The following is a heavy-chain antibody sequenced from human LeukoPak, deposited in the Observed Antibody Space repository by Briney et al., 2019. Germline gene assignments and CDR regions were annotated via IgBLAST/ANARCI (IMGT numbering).Heavy chain of an antibody. D-gene: IGHD3-10*01. CDR2: INPNSGGT. CDR3: ARAGRVLWFGEPNYYYYYMDV. J-gene: IGHJ6*03. CDR1: GYTFTGYY. Sequence: GASVKVSCKASGYTFTGYYMHWVRQAPGQGLEWMGWINPNSGGTNYAQKFQGRVTMTRDTSISTAYMELSRLRSDDTAVYYCARAGRVLWFGEPNYYYYYMDVWGKGTTVTISS. V-gene: IGHV1-2*02.